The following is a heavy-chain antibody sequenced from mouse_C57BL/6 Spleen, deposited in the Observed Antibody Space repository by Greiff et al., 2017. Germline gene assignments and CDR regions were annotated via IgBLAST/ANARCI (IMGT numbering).Heavy chain of an antibody. CDR1: GYAFSSSW. V-gene: IGHV1-82*01. CDR3: AREHHYYGRSPYYFDY. Sequence: VQLQQSGPELVKPGASVKISCKASGYAFSSSWMNWVKQRPGKGLEWIGRLYPGDGDTNYNGKFKGKATLTADKASSTAYMQLSSLTSEDSAVYFCAREHHYYGRSPYYFDYGGQGTTLTVSS. J-gene: IGHJ2*01. D-gene: IGHD1-1*01. CDR2: LYPGDGDT.